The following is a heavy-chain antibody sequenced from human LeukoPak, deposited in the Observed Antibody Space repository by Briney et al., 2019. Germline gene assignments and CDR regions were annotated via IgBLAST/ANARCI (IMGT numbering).Heavy chain of an antibody. CDR3: ARDAIAVAGTGIDY. J-gene: IGHJ4*02. V-gene: IGHV3-11*01. CDR1: GFSVNNNY. D-gene: IGHD6-19*01. CDR2: ISSSGSTI. Sequence: GGSLRLSCAASGFSVNNNYVNWVRQAPGKGLEWVSYISSSGSTIYYADSVKGRFTISRDNAKNSLYLQMNSLRAEDTAVYYCARDAIAVAGTGIDYWGQGTLVTVSS.